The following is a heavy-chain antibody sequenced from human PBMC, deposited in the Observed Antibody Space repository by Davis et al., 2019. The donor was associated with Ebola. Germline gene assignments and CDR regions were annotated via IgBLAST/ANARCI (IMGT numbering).Heavy chain of an antibody. D-gene: IGHD6-13*01. CDR1: GFTFSSYG. CDR3: ARDAAPPLSYSSSWEYYYYYMDV. V-gene: IGHV3-33*01. CDR2: IWYDGSNK. J-gene: IGHJ6*03. Sequence: PGGSLRLSCAASGFTFSSYGMHWVRQAPGKGLEWVAVIWYDGSNKYYAASVKGRFTIPRDNSKNTLELQMNSRRAEDTAVYYCARDAAPPLSYSSSWEYYYYYMDVWGKGTTVTASS.